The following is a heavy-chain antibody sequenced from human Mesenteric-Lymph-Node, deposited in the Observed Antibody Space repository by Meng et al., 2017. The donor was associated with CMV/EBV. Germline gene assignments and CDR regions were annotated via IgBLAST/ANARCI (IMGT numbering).Heavy chain of an antibody. V-gene: IGHV4-38-2*02. CDR3: ARDIGRNYDLVSDDV. CDR1: SYSISSGYY. D-gene: IGHD3-3*01. J-gene: IGHJ6*02. CDR2: IYHSGST. Sequence: SETLSLTCTVSSYSISSGYYWGWIRQPPEKGLEWIGSIYHSGSTYYNPSLKSRVTISVDTSKKQFSLKLSSVTAADTAVYYCARDIGRNYDLVSDDVWGQGTTVTVSS.